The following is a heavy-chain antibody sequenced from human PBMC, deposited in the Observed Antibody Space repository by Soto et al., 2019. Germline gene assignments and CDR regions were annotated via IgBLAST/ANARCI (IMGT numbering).Heavy chain of an antibody. CDR1: GYSFTSHW. CDR2: IYPGDSDT. CDR3: ARHWSRAAAGPTYYYYYYGMDV. V-gene: IGHV5-51*01. Sequence: GESLKISCKGSGYSFTSHWIGWVRQMPGKGLEWMGIIYPGDSDTRYSPSFQGQVTISADKSISTAYLQWSSLKASDTAMYYCARHWSRAAAGPTYYYYYYGMDVWGQGTTVTVSS. D-gene: IGHD6-13*01. J-gene: IGHJ6*02.